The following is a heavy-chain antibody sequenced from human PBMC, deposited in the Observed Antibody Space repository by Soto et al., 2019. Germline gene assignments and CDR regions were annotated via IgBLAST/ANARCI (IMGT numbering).Heavy chain of an antibody. CDR3: ARDMWGAPYGDYDIDY. D-gene: IGHD4-17*01. J-gene: IGHJ4*02. CDR2: ISAYNGNT. CDR1: GYTFTSYG. Sequence: ASVKVSCKASGYTFTSYGISWVRQAPGQGLEWMGWISAYNGNTNYAQKLQGRVTMTTDTSTSTAYMELRSLRSDDTAVYYCARDMWGAPYGDYDIDYWGQGTLVTVSS. V-gene: IGHV1-18*01.